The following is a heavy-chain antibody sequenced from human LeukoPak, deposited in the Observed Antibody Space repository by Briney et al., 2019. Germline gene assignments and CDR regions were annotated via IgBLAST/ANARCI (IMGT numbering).Heavy chain of an antibody. V-gene: IGHV3-15*01. CDR1: GFAFMDAS. CDR2: IKKKTDGGTT. J-gene: IGHJ6*03. Sequence: GGSLRLSCAASGFAFMDASMTWVRQAPGKGQEWVGRIKKKTDGGTTDYAAPMKGRFTISRDDSRNTMYLQINSLNTEDTAVYFCTTLDVVQMPAADHATSYYYYMDVWGKGTSVTVSS. D-gene: IGHD2-2*01. CDR3: TTLDVVQMPAADHATSYYYYMDV.